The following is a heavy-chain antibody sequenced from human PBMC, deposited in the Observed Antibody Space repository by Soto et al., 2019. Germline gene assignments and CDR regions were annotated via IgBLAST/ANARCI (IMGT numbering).Heavy chain of an antibody. CDR1: GFTFDDYA. V-gene: IGHV3-9*01. Sequence: EVHLVESGGGLVQPGRSLRLSCAASGFTFDDYAMHWVRQAPGKGLEWVSGISWNSGSIGYADSVKGRFTISRDNAKNYLYLQMHSLRAEDTAVYYWAKDPTPRIYNVWSGYYHPYFDYWGQGTLVTVSS. J-gene: IGHJ4*02. D-gene: IGHD3-3*01. CDR3: AKDPTPRIYNVWSGYYHPYFDY. CDR2: ISWNSGSI.